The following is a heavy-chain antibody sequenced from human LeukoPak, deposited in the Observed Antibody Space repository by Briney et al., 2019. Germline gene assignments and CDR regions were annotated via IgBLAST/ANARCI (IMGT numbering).Heavy chain of an antibody. J-gene: IGHJ5*02. CDR3: ASEVGYSSSYYCRFDP. CDR2: VNPNSRVP. D-gene: IGHD6-13*01. Sequence: ASEKISCKASGYTFSGYCMNWVRQAPGQGLEWMGRVNPNSRVPNYADKFQGRVTMARDTAISTAYMELSRRRYDDTAVYFSASEVGYSSSYYCRFDPWGQGTLVTVSS. V-gene: IGHV1-2*06. CDR1: GYTFSGYC.